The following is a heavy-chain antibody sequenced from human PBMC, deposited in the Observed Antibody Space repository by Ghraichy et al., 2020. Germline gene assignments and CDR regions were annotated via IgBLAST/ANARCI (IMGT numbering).Heavy chain of an antibody. CDR2: IYHSGSA. J-gene: IGHJ6*02. CDR3: AVLASNGVDV. D-gene: IGHD3-3*01. Sequence: SETLSLTCIVSGGSVSSDPYSWTWVRQPSGKGLGWIGYIYHSGSANLNPSLKSRVAISVDRSENQFSLKLNSMSAADTAVYYCAVLASNGVDVWGRGTKVTVSS. V-gene: IGHV4-30-2*01. CDR1: GGSVSSDPYS.